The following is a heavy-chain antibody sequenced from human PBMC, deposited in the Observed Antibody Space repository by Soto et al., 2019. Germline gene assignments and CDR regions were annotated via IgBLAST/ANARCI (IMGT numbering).Heavy chain of an antibody. CDR2: IYYSGST. J-gene: IGHJ4*02. CDR3: ARRWGYSFDY. D-gene: IGHD7-27*01. V-gene: IGHV4-39*01. Sequence: PSETLSLTCTVSGGSISSSSYYWGWIRQPPGKRLECIGSIYYSGSTYYNPSLKSRVTISVDTSKNQFSLKLSSVTAADTAVYYCARRWGYSFDYWGQGTLVTVSS. CDR1: GGSISSSSYY.